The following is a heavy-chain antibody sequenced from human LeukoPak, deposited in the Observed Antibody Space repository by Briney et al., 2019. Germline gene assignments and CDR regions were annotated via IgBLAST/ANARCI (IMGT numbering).Heavy chain of an antibody. D-gene: IGHD3-22*01. CDR1: GYTFTGYY. CDR2: INPNSGGT. Sequence: ASVKVSCKASGYTFTGYYMHWVRQAPGQGLEWMGWINPNSGGTNYAQKFQGRVTMTRDTSISTAYMELSRLRSDDTAVYYCARRTYYYDSSPWGDFDYWGQGTLVTVSS. J-gene: IGHJ4*02. V-gene: IGHV1-2*02. CDR3: ARRTYYYDSSPWGDFDY.